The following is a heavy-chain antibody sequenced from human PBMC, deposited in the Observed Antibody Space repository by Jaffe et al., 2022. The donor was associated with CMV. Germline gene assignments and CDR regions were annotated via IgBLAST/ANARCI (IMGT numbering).Heavy chain of an antibody. CDR3: ATRNSCSNGVCYGLAY. CDR1: GITFSTYA. Sequence: EVQLLESGGGLEQPGGSLRLSCVASGITFSTYAMTWVRQAPGKGLEWVSVIGVSGDYIYYAHSVKGRFTISRDDSKNTLYLQMNSLRAEDTAKYYCATRNSCSNGVCYGLAYWGQGILVTVSS. V-gene: IGHV3-23*01. J-gene: IGHJ4*02. D-gene: IGHD2-8*01. CDR2: IGVSGDYI.